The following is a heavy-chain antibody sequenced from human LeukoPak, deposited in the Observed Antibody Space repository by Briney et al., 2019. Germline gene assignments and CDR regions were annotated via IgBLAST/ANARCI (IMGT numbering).Heavy chain of an antibody. Sequence: SVKVSCKASGGTFSSYAISWVRQAPGQGLEWMGRIIPILGIANYAQKFQGRVTITADKSTSTAYMELSSLRSEDTAVYYCARSGFDYGGNDFDYWGQGTLVTVSS. CDR2: IIPILGIA. D-gene: IGHD4-23*01. CDR3: ARSGFDYGGNDFDY. J-gene: IGHJ4*02. CDR1: GGTFSSYA. V-gene: IGHV1-69*04.